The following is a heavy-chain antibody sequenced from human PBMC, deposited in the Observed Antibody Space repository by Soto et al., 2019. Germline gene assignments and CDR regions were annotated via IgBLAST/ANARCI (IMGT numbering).Heavy chain of an antibody. V-gene: IGHV3-7*03. CDR2: IKQDGSEK. J-gene: IGHJ3*02. CDR3: ARDGMGGATTGRDALDI. D-gene: IGHD1-26*01. CDR1: GFTFSSYW. Sequence: GGSLRLSCAASGFTFSSYWMSWVRQAPGKGLEWVANIKQDGSEKYYVDSVKGRFTISRDNAKNSLYLQMNSLRAEDTAVYYCARDGMGGATTGRDALDIWGQGTMVTVSS.